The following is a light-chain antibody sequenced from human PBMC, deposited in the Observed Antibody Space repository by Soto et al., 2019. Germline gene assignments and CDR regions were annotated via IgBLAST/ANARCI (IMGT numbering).Light chain of an antibody. Sequence: DIVMTQSPDSLAVSLGERATINCKSSQSVLYSSNNKNYLAWYQQKPGQPPKLLIYWASTRESVVPDRFSGSGSGTDFILTISSLQAEDVAVYYCKQYYSTPLSFGGGTKVEIK. CDR1: QSVLYSSNNKNY. CDR3: KQYYSTPLS. V-gene: IGKV4-1*01. J-gene: IGKJ4*01. CDR2: WAS.